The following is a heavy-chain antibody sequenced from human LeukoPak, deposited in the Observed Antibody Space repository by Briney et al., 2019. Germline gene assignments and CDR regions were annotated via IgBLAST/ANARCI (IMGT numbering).Heavy chain of an antibody. V-gene: IGHV3-72*01. CDR2: TRNKAKSYTT. J-gene: IGHJ3*02. Sequence: GGSLRLSCAASGFTFSDHYMDWVRQAPGKGLEWVGRTRNKAKSYTTEYAACVKGRITISRDDSKNSPYLQMNSLKTEDTAVYYCAHLRVVRDDAFDIWGQGTMVTVSS. D-gene: IGHD3-22*01. CDR1: GFTFSDHY. CDR3: AHLRVVRDDAFDI.